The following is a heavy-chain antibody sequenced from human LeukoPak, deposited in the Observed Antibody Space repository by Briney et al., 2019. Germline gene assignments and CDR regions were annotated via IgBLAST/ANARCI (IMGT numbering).Heavy chain of an antibody. CDR1: GGSFSGYY. V-gene: IGHV4-34*01. J-gene: IGHJ5*02. CDR2: INHSGST. Sequence: SETLSLTCAVYGGSFSGYYWSWIRQPPGKGLEWIGEINHSGSTNYNPSLKSRVTISVDTSKNQFSLKLSSVTAADTAVYYCARRSLRSVVPAAPFDPWGQGTLVTVSS. D-gene: IGHD2-2*01. CDR3: ARRSLRSVVPAAPFDP.